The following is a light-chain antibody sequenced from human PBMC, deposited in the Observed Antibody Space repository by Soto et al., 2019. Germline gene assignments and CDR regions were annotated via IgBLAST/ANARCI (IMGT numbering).Light chain of an antibody. CDR3: QHSYNSPQA. V-gene: IGKV3-15*01. CDR1: QSVSSN. Sequence: ILMTASPATLSVSPGGGSNLSCRASQSVSSNLDWYQQKPGQAPRLLIYGASSRASGIPARFSGSGSGTDFTLTISSLQPEDFATYSCQHSYNSPQAFGQGTKVDIK. J-gene: IGKJ1*01. CDR2: GAS.